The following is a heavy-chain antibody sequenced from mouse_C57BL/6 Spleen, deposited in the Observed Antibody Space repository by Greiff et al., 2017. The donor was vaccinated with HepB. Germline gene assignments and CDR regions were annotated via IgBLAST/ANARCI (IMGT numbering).Heavy chain of an antibody. CDR3: TRKPYSNYDAWFAY. V-gene: IGHV1-15*01. D-gene: IGHD2-5*01. J-gene: IGHJ3*01. CDR2: IDPETGGT. Sequence: VQLQQSGAELVRPGASLTLSCKASGYTFTDYEMHWVKQTPVHGLEWIGAIDPETGGTAYNQKFKGKAILTADKSSSTAYMELRSLTSEDSAVYYCTRKPYSNYDAWFAYWGQGTLVTVSA. CDR1: GYTFTDYE.